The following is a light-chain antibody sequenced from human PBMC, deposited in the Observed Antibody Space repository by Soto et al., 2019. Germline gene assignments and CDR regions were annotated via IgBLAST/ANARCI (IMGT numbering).Light chain of an antibody. CDR3: QQYGSSPWT. J-gene: IGKJ2*01. V-gene: IGKV3D-20*01. CDR1: QSVSNSY. CDR2: DAS. Sequence: EIVLTQSPATLSLSPGERATLSCGASQSVSNSYLAWYQQKPGLAPRLLIYDASSTATGIPDRFSGSGSGTEFTLTISRLEPEDFVVYYCQQYGSSPWTFGQGTKLEIK.